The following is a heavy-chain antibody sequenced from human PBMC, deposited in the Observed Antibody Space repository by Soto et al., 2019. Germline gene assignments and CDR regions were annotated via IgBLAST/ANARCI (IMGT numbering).Heavy chain of an antibody. CDR1: GFTFSSYG. Sequence: QVQLVESGGGVVQPGRSLRLSCAASGFTFSSYGMHWVRQAPGKGLEWVAVIWYDGSNKYNADSVKGRFTISRDNSKNTLYLQMKRLRDEDRAVYYCAREFWCGAFDYWGQGTLVTVSS. CDR2: IWYDGSNK. D-gene: IGHD3-3*01. CDR3: AREFWCGAFDY. J-gene: IGHJ4*02. V-gene: IGHV3-33*01.